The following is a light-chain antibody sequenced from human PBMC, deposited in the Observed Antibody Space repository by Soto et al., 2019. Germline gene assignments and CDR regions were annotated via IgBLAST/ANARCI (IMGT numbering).Light chain of an antibody. V-gene: IGKV3-15*01. CDR1: QSVSSN. Sequence: EIVMTQSPATLSVSPGERATLSCRASQSVSSNLAWYQQKPCQAPRLLIYGASTRAPGIPARFSGSGSGTEFTLTISSLQSEDFAVYYCQQYNNWAPWTFGQGTQVEIK. CDR3: QQYNNWAPWT. J-gene: IGKJ1*01. CDR2: GAS.